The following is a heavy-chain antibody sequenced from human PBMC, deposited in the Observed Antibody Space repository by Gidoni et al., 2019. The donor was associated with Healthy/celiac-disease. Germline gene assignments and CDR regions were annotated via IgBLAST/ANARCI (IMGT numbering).Heavy chain of an antibody. CDR1: GCTFSSYA. CDR2: ISGRGGST. V-gene: IGHV3-23*01. D-gene: IGHD1-26*01. CDR3: AKGHSGSYYDY. Sequence: EVQLLESGGGMVQPGGSLRLSCAASGCTFSSYAISWVRQAPGKGLEWVSAISGRGGSTSYADSVKGRFTISRDNSKNTLYLQMNSLRAEDTAVYYCAKGHSGSYYDYWGQGTLVTVSS. J-gene: IGHJ4*02.